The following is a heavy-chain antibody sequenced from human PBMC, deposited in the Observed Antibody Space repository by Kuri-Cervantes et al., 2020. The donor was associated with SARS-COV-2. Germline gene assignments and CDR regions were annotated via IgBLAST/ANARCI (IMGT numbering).Heavy chain of an antibody. J-gene: IGHJ6*02. D-gene: IGHD2-21*02. CDR2: ISSSGGIYM. V-gene: IGHV3-11*01. CDR1: GFTFSDYY. CDR3: ARQGYCGGSCYSGAMDV. Sequence: GESLKISCAASGFTFSDYYMSWIRQAPGKGLEWVSYISSSGGIYMQYADSVKGRFTISRDNAKKSLYLEMNSLRAEGTAVYYCARQGYCGGSCYSGAMDVWGQGTTVTVSS.